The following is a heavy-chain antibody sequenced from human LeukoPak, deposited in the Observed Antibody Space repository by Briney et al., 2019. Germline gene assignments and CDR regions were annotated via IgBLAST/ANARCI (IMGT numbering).Heavy chain of an antibody. J-gene: IGHJ4*02. D-gene: IGHD6-19*01. CDR2: IYSGGST. CDR3: ARERESSGWYPYYFDY. Sequence: QPGGSLRLSCAASGFTFSNYYMNWVRQAPGKGLEWVSVIYSGGSTYYADPVKGRFTISRDNSKNTLYLQMNSLRAEDTAVYYCARERESSGWYPYYFDYWGQGTLVTVSS. V-gene: IGHV3-53*01. CDR1: GFTFSNYY.